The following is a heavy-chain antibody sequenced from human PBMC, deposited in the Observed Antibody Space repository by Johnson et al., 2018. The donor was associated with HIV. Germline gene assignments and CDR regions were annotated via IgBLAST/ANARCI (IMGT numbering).Heavy chain of an antibody. J-gene: IGHJ3*02. V-gene: IGHV3-30-3*01. D-gene: IGHD2/OR15-2a*01. CDR2: ISYDGSNK. Sequence: QVTLVESGGGVVQPGRSLRLSCAASGFTFSSYAMHWVRQAPGKGLEWVAVISYDGSNKYYADSVKGRFTISRDNSKNTLYLQMNSLRAEDTAVYYCAKAIGDALDIWGQGTMVTVSS. CDR3: AKAIGDALDI. CDR1: GFTFSSYA.